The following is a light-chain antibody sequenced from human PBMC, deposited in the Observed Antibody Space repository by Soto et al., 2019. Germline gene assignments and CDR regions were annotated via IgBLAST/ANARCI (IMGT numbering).Light chain of an antibody. Sequence: DIVLTQSPDTLSLSPGERASLSCRASQSINHVYLGWYQQKRGQAPRLLIYGASSRATGIPDRFSGSGSGTDFDLTISSLEPEAVAVYYCRLYGSSPPLYTFGEGTKLEIK. CDR3: RLYGSSPPLYT. CDR2: GAS. CDR1: QSINHVY. V-gene: IGKV3-20*01. J-gene: IGKJ2*01.